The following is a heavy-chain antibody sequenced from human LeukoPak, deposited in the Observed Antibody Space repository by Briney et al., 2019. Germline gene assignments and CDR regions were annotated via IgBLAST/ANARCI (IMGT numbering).Heavy chain of an antibody. CDR2: IYYSGST. D-gene: IGHD5-24*01. J-gene: IGHJ4*02. CDR1: GGSISNYY. CDR3: ANTGLRRWLQLIHSFDY. V-gene: IGHV4-59*08. Sequence: SETLSLTCTVSGGSISNYYWSWIRQPPGKGLEWLGYIYYSGSTSYNPSLKSRVTISVDTSKNQFSLKLNSVTAADTAVYYCANTGLRRWLQLIHSFDYWGQGILVTVSS.